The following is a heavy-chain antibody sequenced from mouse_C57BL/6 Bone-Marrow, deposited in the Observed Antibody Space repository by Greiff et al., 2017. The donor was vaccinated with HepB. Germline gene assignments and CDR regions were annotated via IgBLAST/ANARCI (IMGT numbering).Heavy chain of an antibody. Sequence: QVQLQQPGTELVKPGASVKLSCTASGYTFTSYWMHWVKQRPGQGLEWIGKINPSNGGTNYNEKFKSKATLTVDKSSSTAYMQLSSLTSEDSAVYYCARYGLRYDFDYWGQGTTLTVSS. V-gene: IGHV1-53*01. J-gene: IGHJ2*01. CDR1: GYTFTSYW. CDR3: ARYGLRYDFDY. CDR2: INPSNGGT. D-gene: IGHD1-1*01.